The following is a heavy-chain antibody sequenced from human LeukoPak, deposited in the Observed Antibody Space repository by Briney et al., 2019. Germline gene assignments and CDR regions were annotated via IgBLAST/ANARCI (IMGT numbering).Heavy chain of an antibody. CDR1: GFTFDDYA. D-gene: IGHD4-17*01. Sequence: GGSLRLSCAASGFTFDDYAMHWVRQAPGKGLEYVSAISSNGGSTYYADSVKGRFTISRDNSKNTLYLQMSSLRAEDTAVYYCVKDTNYGAHYFDYWGQGTLVTVSS. V-gene: IGHV3-64D*06. CDR2: ISSNGGST. J-gene: IGHJ4*02. CDR3: VKDTNYGAHYFDY.